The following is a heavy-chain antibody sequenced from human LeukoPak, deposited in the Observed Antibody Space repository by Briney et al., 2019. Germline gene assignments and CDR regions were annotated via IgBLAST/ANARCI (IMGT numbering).Heavy chain of an antibody. Sequence: PGGSLRLSCAASGFTFSSYSMNWVRQAPGKGLEWVSSISSSSSYIYYADSVKGRFTISRDNAKNSLYLQMNSLRAEDTAVYYCARAGIVVVVAPDYWGQGTLVTVSS. J-gene: IGHJ4*02. CDR2: ISSSSSYI. D-gene: IGHD2-15*01. CDR1: GFTFSSYS. CDR3: ARAGIVVVVAPDY. V-gene: IGHV3-21*01.